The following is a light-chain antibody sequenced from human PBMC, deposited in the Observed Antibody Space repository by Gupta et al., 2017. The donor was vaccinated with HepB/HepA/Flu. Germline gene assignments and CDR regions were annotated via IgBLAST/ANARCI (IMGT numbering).Light chain of an antibody. CDR3: SSDGGNSDVV. V-gene: IGLV2-8*01. CDR2: QVR. J-gene: IGLJ2*01. CDR1: DSDVGGYDY. Sequence: SALPQPPSASVPPRPSFTTSCTGPDSDVGGYDYVSWYQQHPGKAPKLIIFQVRKRPAGVPDRFSGSKSGSTASLTVSGGQAEDEADYYGSSDGGNSDVVFGGGTKVTVL.